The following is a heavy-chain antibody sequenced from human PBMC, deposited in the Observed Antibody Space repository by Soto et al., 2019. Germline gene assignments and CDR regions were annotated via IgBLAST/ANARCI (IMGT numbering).Heavy chain of an antibody. J-gene: IGHJ6*02. V-gene: IGHV3-48*02. CDR2: ISSSSSTI. CDR3: ASGDTVTNYYYYGMDV. CDR1: GFSFSSYS. D-gene: IGHD4-17*01. Sequence: GSLRRSGSAPGFSFSSYSMIWVRQAPVKGLEWISYISSSSSTIYYADSVKGRFTISRDNAKNSLYLQMNSLRDEDTAVYYRASGDTVTNYYYYGMDVWGQGTTVTVSS.